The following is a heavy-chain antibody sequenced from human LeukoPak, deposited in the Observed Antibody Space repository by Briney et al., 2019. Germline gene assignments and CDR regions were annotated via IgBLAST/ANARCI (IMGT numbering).Heavy chain of an antibody. CDR3: ASTQKYSSGWYYFDY. CDR1: GGSISSYY. D-gene: IGHD6-19*01. CDR2: IYYSGST. V-gene: IGHV4-59*01. Sequence: SETPSLTCTVSGGSISSYYWSWIRQPPGKGLEWIGYIYYSGSTNYNPSLKSRVTISVDTSKNQFSLKLSPVTAADTAVYYCASTQKYSSGWYYFDYWGQGTLVTVSS. J-gene: IGHJ4*02.